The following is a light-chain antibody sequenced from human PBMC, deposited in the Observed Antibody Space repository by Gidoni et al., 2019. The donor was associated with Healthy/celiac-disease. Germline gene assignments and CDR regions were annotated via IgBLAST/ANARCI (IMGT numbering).Light chain of an antibody. J-gene: IGLJ2*01. CDR3: ETWDNVV. V-gene: IGLV4-60*02. CDR1: SGKSSYI. Sequence: PVLTQSSSASASLGSSVKLTCPLSSGKSSYIIAWHQPPHGKAPRYLMQLEGSGSYNKGSGVPDRFSGSSSGADRYLTISNLQFEDEADYYCETWDNVVFGGGTKLTVL. CDR2: LEGSGSY.